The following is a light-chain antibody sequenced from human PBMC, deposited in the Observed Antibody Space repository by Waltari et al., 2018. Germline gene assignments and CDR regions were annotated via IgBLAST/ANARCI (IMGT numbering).Light chain of an antibody. J-gene: IGKJ5*01. CDR1: QSVKNNY. CDR3: QHLGGSPLIT. V-gene: IGKV3-20*01. CDR2: DAS. Sequence: EIVLTQSPGTLSLSPGQRATLSCRASQSVKNNYLAWYQQKPGQAPRLLIYDASTRATDIPERFSGSGSGTDFTLTISRLEAEDFAVYYCQHLGGSPLITFGQGTRLEIK.